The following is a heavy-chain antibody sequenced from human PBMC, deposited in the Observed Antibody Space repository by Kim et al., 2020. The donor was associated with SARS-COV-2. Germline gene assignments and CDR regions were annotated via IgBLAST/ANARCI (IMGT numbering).Heavy chain of an antibody. D-gene: IGHD3-10*01. Sequence: SETLSLTCAVSGGSISSSNWWSLVRQPPGKGLEWIGEIYHSGSTNYNPSLKSRVTISVDKSKNQFSLKLSSVTAADTAVYYCARSSLGAGSYSNWGQGTLVTVSS. CDR2: IYHSGST. CDR3: ARSSLGAGSYSN. V-gene: IGHV4-4*02. CDR1: GGSISSSNW. J-gene: IGHJ4*02.